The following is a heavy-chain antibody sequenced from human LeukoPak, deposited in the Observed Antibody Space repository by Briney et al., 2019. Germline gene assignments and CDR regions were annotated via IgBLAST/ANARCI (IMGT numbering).Heavy chain of an antibody. CDR2: VDHNGTT. J-gene: IGHJ3*02. CDR1: GGSLTTDY. D-gene: IGHD3-10*01. CDR3: ARRPRGGFWYAFDI. V-gene: IGHV4-34*01. Sequence: SETLSLTCGVSGGSLTTDYWSYIRQPPGKGLEWVGEVDHNGTTNFNPSLKSRLIMSVDTSKNQLSLNLTSVTAADTAVYYCARRPRGGFWYAFDIWGQGTMVTVSS.